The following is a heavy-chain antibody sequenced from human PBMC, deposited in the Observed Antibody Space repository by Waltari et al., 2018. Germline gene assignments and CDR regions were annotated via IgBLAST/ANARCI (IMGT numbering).Heavy chain of an antibody. J-gene: IGHJ4*02. D-gene: IGHD3-22*01. CDR2: SSSASSYT. Sequence: EVQLVESGGGLVKPGGSLRLSCAASGFTFNLYTMNWVRQAPGKGLEWVSSSSSASSYTYYADSLKGRFTISRDNTKNSLYLQMNSLRAEDTAVYYCVRKSSSGNTYNFDSWGQGTLVTVSS. CDR1: GFTFNLYT. V-gene: IGHV3-21*02. CDR3: VRKSSSGNTYNFDS.